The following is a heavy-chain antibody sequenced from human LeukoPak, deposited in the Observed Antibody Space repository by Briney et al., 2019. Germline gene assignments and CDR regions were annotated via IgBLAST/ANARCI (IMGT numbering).Heavy chain of an antibody. Sequence: GGTLRLSCAASGFTFSSYAMGWVRQAPGKGLEWVSAISGSGGSTYYADSVKGRFTISRDNSKNTLYLQMNSLRAEDTAVYYCAKSEYSIAAAGTGGYWGQGTLVTVSS. CDR1: GFTFSSYA. CDR2: ISGSGGST. V-gene: IGHV3-23*01. J-gene: IGHJ4*02. D-gene: IGHD6-13*01. CDR3: AKSEYSIAAAGTGGY.